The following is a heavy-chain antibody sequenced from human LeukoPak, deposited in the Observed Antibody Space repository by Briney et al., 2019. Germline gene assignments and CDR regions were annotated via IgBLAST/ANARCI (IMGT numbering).Heavy chain of an antibody. D-gene: IGHD3-10*01. CDR1: GFTFSGYW. Sequence: PGGSLRLSCAASGFTFSGYWMHWARQVPGKGLVWVSHINSDGSSTNYADSVKGRFTISRDNAKNTLYLQMNSLRAEDMAVYYCARVGGSGSYSNRYFDYWGQGTLVTVSS. V-gene: IGHV3-74*01. CDR2: INSDGSST. CDR3: ARVGGSGSYSNRYFDY. J-gene: IGHJ4*02.